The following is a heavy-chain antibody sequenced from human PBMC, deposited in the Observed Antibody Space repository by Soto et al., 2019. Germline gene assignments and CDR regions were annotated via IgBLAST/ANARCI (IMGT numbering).Heavy chain of an antibody. CDR1: GGSISSYY. V-gene: IGHV4-59*01. D-gene: IGHD6-13*01. Sequence: QVQLQESGPGLVKPSETLSLTCTVSGGSISSYYWSWIRQPPGKGLEWIGYIYYSGSTNYNPSLKSRVTISVDTSKNQFSLKLSSVTAADTAVYYCARALKVAAAAYYFDYWGQGTLVTVSS. J-gene: IGHJ4*02. CDR3: ARALKVAAAAYYFDY. CDR2: IYYSGST.